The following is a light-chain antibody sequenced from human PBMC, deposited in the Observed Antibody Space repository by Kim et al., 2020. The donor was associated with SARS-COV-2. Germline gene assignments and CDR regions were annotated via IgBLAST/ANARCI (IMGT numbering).Light chain of an antibody. CDR2: AKN. J-gene: IGLJ3*02. V-gene: IGLV3-19*01. CDR1: SLRSCY. Sequence: SSELTQDPVVSVAWGQTVRITCQGDSLRSCYASWYQQKPGQAPVLVIYAKNNRPSGIPDRFSGSNSGNTASLTITGAQAEDEADYYCYSRHSSGYYWMFGGGTKLTVL. CDR3: YSRHSSGYYWM.